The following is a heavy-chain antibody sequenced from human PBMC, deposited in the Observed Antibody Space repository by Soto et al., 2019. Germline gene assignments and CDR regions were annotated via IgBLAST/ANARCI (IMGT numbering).Heavy chain of an antibody. CDR3: AREGGSGVAPRAFDI. J-gene: IGHJ3*02. V-gene: IGHV3-30-3*01. D-gene: IGHD3-10*01. CDR1: GFTFSSYA. CDR2: ISYDGSNK. Sequence: QVQLVESGGGVVQPGRSLRLSCAASGFTFSSYAMHWVRQAPGKGLEWVAVISYDGSNKYYADSVKGRFTISRDNSKNTLYLQMNSLRAEDTAVYYCAREGGSGVAPRAFDIWGQGTMVTVSS.